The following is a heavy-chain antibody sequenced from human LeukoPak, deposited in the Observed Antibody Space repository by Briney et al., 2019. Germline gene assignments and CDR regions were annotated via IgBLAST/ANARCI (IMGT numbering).Heavy chain of an antibody. CDR2: ISGSTLAT. V-gene: IGHV3-23*01. Sequence: GGSLRLSCAASGFTFSSYAMSWVRQAPGKGLEWVSDISGSTLATYYVDSVKGRFTISRDNSKNTLYLQMNSLRAEDTAVYYCAKDMRFDWTPYYFDYWGQGTLVTVSS. D-gene: IGHD3-9*01. CDR1: GFTFSSYA. CDR3: AKDMRFDWTPYYFDY. J-gene: IGHJ4*02.